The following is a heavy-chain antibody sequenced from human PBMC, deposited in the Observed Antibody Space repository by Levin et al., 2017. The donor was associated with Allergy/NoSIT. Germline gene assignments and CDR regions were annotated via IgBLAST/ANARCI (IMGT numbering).Heavy chain of an antibody. CDR2: ISYDGSNK. V-gene: IGHV3-30*18. J-gene: IGHJ4*02. CDR3: AKGRFQLLWFGELFLLG. CDR1: GFTFSSYG. D-gene: IGHD3-10*01. Sequence: PGGSLRLSCAASGFTFSSYGMHWVRQAPGKGLEWVAVISYDGSNKYYADSVKGRFTISRDNSKNTLYLQMNSLRAEDTAVYYCAKGRFQLLWFGELFLLGWGQGTLVTVSS.